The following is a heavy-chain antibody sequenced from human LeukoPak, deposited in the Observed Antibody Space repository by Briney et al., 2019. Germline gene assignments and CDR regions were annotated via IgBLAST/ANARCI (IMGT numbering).Heavy chain of an antibody. Sequence: SETLSLTCTVSGGSISSSSYYWGWIRQPPGKELEWIGSIYYSGSTYYNPSLKSRVTISVDTSKNQFSLKLSSVTAADTAVYYCARGLRSPYYYYYYMDAWGKGTTVTVSS. J-gene: IGHJ6*03. CDR2: IYYSGST. V-gene: IGHV4-39*01. CDR3: ARGLRSPYYYYYYMDA. D-gene: IGHD4-17*01. CDR1: GGSISSSSYY.